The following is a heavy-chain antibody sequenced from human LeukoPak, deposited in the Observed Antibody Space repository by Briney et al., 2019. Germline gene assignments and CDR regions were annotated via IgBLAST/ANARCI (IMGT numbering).Heavy chain of an antibody. V-gene: IGHV3-21*04. CDR2: ISSSSSYI. Sequence: GGSLRLSCAASGFTFSSYSMNWVRQAPGKGLEWVSSISSSSSYIYYADSVKGRFTISRDNAKNSLYLQMNSLRAEDTALYYCAKGRYSSGYFNFDYWGQGTLVTVSS. J-gene: IGHJ4*02. D-gene: IGHD3-22*01. CDR3: AKGRYSSGYFNFDY. CDR1: GFTFSSYS.